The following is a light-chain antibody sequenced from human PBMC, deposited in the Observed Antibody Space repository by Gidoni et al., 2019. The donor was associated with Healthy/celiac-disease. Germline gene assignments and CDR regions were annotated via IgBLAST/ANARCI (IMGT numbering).Light chain of an antibody. CDR1: SSDVVGYKY. J-gene: IGLJ2*01. CDR3: SSYTSSSTVV. V-gene: IGLV2-14*01. Sequence: SLPPPTSVSGSPGPSITIYCTGTSSDVVGYKYVSWYQHHPGKAPKLMIYEVSNRPSGVSNRFSGSKSGNTASLTISGLQAEDEADYYCSSYTSSSTVVFGGGTKLTVL. CDR2: EVS.